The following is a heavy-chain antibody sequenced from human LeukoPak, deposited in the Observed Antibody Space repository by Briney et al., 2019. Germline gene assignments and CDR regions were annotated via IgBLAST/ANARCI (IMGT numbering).Heavy chain of an antibody. Sequence: WGSLRLSCAASGFTFSSYWMYWVRQAPGKGLVWVSRINSGGSTTSYADSVKGRFTISRDNAKNTLYLQMNSLRAEDTAVYYCARVGTTSNFYYYYGMDVWGQGTTVTVSS. J-gene: IGHJ6*02. D-gene: IGHD2/OR15-2a*01. CDR2: INSGGSTT. CDR3: ARVGTTSNFYYYYGMDV. V-gene: IGHV3-74*01. CDR1: GFTFSSYW.